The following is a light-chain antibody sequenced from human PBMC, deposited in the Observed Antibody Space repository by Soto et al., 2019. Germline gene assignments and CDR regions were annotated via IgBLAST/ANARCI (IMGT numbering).Light chain of an antibody. CDR1: QRISVH. CDR2: DAS. Sequence: DIQMTQSPSSLSASVGDTVAITCRARQRISVHLNWYQQKGGKVPKLLIYDASNLYSGVPSRFSGSGSETDFALTISSLQPEDSATYDCQQSYITRYTFGQGTRLEIK. CDR3: QQSYITRYT. V-gene: IGKV1-39*01. J-gene: IGKJ2*01.